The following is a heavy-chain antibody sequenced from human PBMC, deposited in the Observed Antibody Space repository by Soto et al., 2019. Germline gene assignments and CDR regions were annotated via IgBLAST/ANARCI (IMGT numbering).Heavy chain of an antibody. V-gene: IGHV1-18*01. Sequence: QVHLVQSGVEVKKPGAAVKVSCQASGYTFNNYGISWVRQAPGQGLEWVGWISAYNGDTNYAQEFQGRVTMTTDTSTNTAYMDLRSLRSDDTAVYYCARYGGVLMVYAALDDWGQGTLVTVSS. J-gene: IGHJ4*02. CDR1: GYTFNNYG. CDR3: ARYGGVLMVYAALDD. D-gene: IGHD2-8*01. CDR2: ISAYNGDT.